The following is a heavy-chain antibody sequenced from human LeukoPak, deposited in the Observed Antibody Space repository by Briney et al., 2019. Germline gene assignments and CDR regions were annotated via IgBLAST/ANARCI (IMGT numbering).Heavy chain of an antibody. Sequence: ASVKVSCKASGYTFINYGISWVRQAPGQGLEWMGIINPSGGSTSYAQKFQGRVTMTRDMSTSTVYMELSSLRSEDTAVYYCAREGYSYGSDYWGQGTLVTVSS. CDR3: AREGYSYGSDY. CDR2: INPSGGST. V-gene: IGHV1-46*01. D-gene: IGHD5-18*01. J-gene: IGHJ4*02. CDR1: GYTFINYG.